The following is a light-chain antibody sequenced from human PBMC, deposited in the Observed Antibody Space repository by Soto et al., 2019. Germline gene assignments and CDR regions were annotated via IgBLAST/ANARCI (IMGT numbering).Light chain of an antibody. CDR1: QSVSSSY. CDR2: GAS. J-gene: IGKJ4*01. V-gene: IGKV3-20*01. CDR3: QQYGSSPLT. Sequence: EIVLTQSPGTLSLSPGERATLSCRASQSVSSSYLAWYQQKPGQAPRLLIYGASSSATGIPDRFSGSGSGTDFTLTISRLEPEDFAVYDCQQYGSSPLTFGGGTKVEIK.